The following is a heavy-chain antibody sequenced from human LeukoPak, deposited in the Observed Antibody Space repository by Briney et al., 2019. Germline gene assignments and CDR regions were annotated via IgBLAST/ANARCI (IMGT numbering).Heavy chain of an antibody. CDR1: GFTFSSYG. Sequence: LPGGSLRLSCAASGFTFSSYGMHWVRQAPGKGLEWVAFIRYDGSDKYYADSVKGRFTISRDNSKKSLYLQMNSLRDEDTAMYYCARTYFASGTYYRENWFDPWGQGTLVTVSS. CDR2: IRYDGSDK. V-gene: IGHV3-30*02. D-gene: IGHD3-10*01. CDR3: ARTYFASGTYYRENWFDP. J-gene: IGHJ5*02.